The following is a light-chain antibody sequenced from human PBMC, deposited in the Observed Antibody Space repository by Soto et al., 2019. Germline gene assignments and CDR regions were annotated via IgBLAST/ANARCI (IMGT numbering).Light chain of an antibody. CDR3: STWDDSLNGYV. CDR1: GINT. J-gene: IGLJ1*01. CDR2: SNN. Sequence: QSLLSPTPSASGTPGPRISISCSGVGINTVHWYQQRPGTATKRLIHSNNQRPSGVPDRFYGSKSGTEASLAISGLQSEDEADYYCSTWDDSLNGYVFGTGTKVTVL. V-gene: IGLV1-44*01.